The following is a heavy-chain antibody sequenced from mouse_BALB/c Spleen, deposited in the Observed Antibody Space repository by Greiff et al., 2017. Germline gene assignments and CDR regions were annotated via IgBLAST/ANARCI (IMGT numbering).Heavy chain of an antibody. CDR3: ARSGDYYGYDY. CDR1: GFTFSSFG. V-gene: IGHV5-17*02. CDR2: ISSGSSTI. D-gene: IGHD1-2*01. Sequence: EVQRVESGGGLVQPGGSRKLSCAASGFTFSSFGMHWVRQAPEKGLEWVAYISSGSSTIYYADTVKGRFTISRDNPKNTLFLQMTSLRSEDTAMYYCARSGDYYGYDYWGQGTTLTVSS. J-gene: IGHJ2*01.